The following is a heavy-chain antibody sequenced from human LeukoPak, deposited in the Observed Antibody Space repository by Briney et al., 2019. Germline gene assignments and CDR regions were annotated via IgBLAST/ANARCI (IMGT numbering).Heavy chain of an antibody. CDR3: ARSPPPSNYYDSSGYSSLEWFDP. V-gene: IGHV3-7*03. D-gene: IGHD3-22*01. J-gene: IGHJ5*02. CDR1: GFTFSSYW. CDR2: IKQDGSEE. Sequence: GGSLRLSCAASGFTFSSYWMTWVRQAPGKGLEWVANIKQDGSEEYYVDSVKGRFTISRDNAKNSLYLQMNSLRAEDTAVYYCARSPPPSNYYDSSGYSSLEWFDPWGQGTLVTVSS.